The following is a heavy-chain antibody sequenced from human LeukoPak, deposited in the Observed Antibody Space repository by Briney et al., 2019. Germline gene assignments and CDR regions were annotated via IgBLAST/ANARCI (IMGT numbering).Heavy chain of an antibody. V-gene: IGHV3-15*01. CDR2: IKSKTDGGTT. CDR1: GFTFSNAW. Sequence: PGGPLRLPCAASGFTFSNAWMSWVPQATPKAQEWVGRIKSKTDGGTTDYAAPVKGRFTISRDDSKNTLYLQMNSLKTEDTAVYYCTTAGGWNWGQGTLVTVSS. D-gene: IGHD6-19*01. J-gene: IGHJ4*02. CDR3: TTAGGWN.